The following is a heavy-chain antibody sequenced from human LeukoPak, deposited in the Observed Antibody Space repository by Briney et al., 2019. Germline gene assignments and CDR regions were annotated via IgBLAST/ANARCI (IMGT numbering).Heavy chain of an antibody. CDR3: AREPAGLFFDANGYLDL. CDR2: MSSESTAI. J-gene: IGHJ4*02. Sequence: GGSLRLSCSASGFSLRKYEMNWVRQPPGKGLEWISYMSSESTAIYYSDSVEGRFTMSRDNAKNSVHLQMTSLRADDTALYFCAREPAGLFFDANGYLDLWGQGVLVTVSS. V-gene: IGHV3-48*03. CDR1: GFSLRKYE. D-gene: IGHD3/OR15-3a*01.